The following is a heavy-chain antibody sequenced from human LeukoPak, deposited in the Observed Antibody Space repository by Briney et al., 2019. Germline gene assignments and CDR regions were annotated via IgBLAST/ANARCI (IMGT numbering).Heavy chain of an antibody. J-gene: IGHJ6*02. D-gene: IGHD2-2*01. Sequence: GASVKVSCKASGYTFTSYGISWVRQAPGQGLEWMGWISAYNGNTNYAQKLQGRVTMTIDTSTSTAYMELRSLRSDDTAVYYCARLVVPAAMNGMDVWGQGTTVTVSS. CDR1: GYTFTSYG. CDR2: ISAYNGNT. V-gene: IGHV1-18*01. CDR3: ARLVVPAAMNGMDV.